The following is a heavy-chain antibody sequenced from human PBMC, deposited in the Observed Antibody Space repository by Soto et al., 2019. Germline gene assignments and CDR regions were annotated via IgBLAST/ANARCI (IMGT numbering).Heavy chain of an antibody. CDR1: GFTFSSYG. V-gene: IGHV3-30*18. J-gene: IGHJ4*02. CDR3: AKGAVTTSLYYFDY. D-gene: IGHD4-17*01. Sequence: QVQRVESGGGVVQPGRSLRLSCAASGFTFSSYGMHWVRQAPGKGLEWVAVISYDGSEKYYAVSVKGRFTISRDNSKNTLYLQMNSLRAEDTAVYYWAKGAVTTSLYYFDYWGQGTLVPVSS. CDR2: ISYDGSEK.